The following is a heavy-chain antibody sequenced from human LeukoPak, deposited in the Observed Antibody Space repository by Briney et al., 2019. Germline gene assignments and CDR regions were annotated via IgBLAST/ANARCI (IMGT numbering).Heavy chain of an antibody. D-gene: IGHD6-13*01. V-gene: IGHV3-13*04. CDR1: GFTFSSYG. J-gene: IGHJ4*02. CDR2: MGKTAGDT. CDR3: ARGAAGFDY. Sequence: PGRSLRLSCAASGFTFSSYGMHWVRQATGKGLEWVSGMGKTAGDTYYSGSVKGRFTISRENAENSVYLEMNSLEAGDTAVYYCARGAAGFDYWGQGTLVSVSS.